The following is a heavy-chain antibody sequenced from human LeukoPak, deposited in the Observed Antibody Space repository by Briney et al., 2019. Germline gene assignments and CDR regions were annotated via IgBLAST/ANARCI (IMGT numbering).Heavy chain of an antibody. CDR3: ARGHCSGSSCYHYGMDV. J-gene: IGHJ6*02. CDR1: GDSISSGGYS. V-gene: IGHV4-30-2*01. D-gene: IGHD2-15*01. CDR2: IYHSGST. Sequence: SQTLSLTCAVSGDSISSGGYSWSWIRQPPGKGLEWIGYIYHSGSTYYNPSLRSRVTISQDTSKNQLSLKLPSVTAADSAVYYCARGHCSGSSCYHYGMDVWGQGTTVTVSS.